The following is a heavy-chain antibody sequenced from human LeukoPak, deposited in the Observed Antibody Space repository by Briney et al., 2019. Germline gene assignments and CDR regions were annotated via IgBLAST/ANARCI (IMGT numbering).Heavy chain of an antibody. CDR1: GFTFDDYA. CDR2: ISWNSGSI. CDR3: AKARGCSSSWDTNFDY. D-gene: IGHD6-13*01. J-gene: IGHJ4*02. V-gene: IGHV3-9*01. Sequence: GGSLRLSYAASGFTFDDYAMHWVRQAPRKGLEWVSGISWNSGSIGYADSVKGRFTISRDNAKNSLYLQMNSLRAEDTALYYCAKARGCSSSWDTNFDYWGQGTLVTVSS.